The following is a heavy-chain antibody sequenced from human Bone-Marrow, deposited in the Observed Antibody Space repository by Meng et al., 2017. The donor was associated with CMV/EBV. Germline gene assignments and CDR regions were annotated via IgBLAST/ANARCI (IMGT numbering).Heavy chain of an antibody. J-gene: IGHJ4*02. Sequence: GESLKIYCAGSRFPLKRFTMNWVRQAPGKGLEWVSSVRSDSDYTTSADSVKGRFTIYRDDAKNSVYVLMNSLGVEYTATYFCARDKLTFGYETLAASYFDYWGQGALVTVSS. V-gene: IGHV3-21*01. D-gene: IGHD3-16*01. CDR1: RFPLKRFT. CDR3: ARDKLTFGYETLAASYFDY. CDR2: VRSDSDYT.